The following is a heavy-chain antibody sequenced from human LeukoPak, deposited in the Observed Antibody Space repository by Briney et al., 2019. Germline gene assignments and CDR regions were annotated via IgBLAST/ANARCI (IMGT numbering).Heavy chain of an antibody. CDR1: GGSFSGYY. CDR3: ASLGVATFTFDS. Sequence: PSETLSLTCAVYGGSFSGYYWSWIRQPPGKGLEWIGEINHSGSTNYNPSLKSRVTISVDTSKNQFSLKLSSVTAADTAVYYCASLGVATFTFDSWGQGTLVTVSS. CDR2: INHSGST. V-gene: IGHV4-34*01. J-gene: IGHJ4*02. D-gene: IGHD5-12*01.